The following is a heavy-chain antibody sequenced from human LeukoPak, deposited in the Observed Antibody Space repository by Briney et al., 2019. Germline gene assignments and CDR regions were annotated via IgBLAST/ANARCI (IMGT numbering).Heavy chain of an antibody. CDR2: ISGSGGST. J-gene: IGHJ3*02. D-gene: IGHD3-10*01. V-gene: IGHV3-23*01. CDR1: GFTFSSYA. Sequence: GGSLRLSCAASGFTFSSYAMSWVRQAPGKGLEWVSAISGSGGSTYYADSVKGRFTISRDNSKNTLYLQMNSLRAEDTAVYYCAKDSYPTYYYGSGSPHDAFDIWGQGTMVTVSS. CDR3: AKDSYPTYYYGSGSPHDAFDI.